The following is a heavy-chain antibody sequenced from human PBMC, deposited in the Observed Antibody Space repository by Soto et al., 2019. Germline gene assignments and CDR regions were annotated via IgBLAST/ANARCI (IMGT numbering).Heavy chain of an antibody. CDR2: KHHSGST. CDR1: GDSINNGYW. CDR3: ASSSGWWSLDG. V-gene: IGHV4-4*02. Sequence: QVQLQESGPGLVKPWGTLSLTCGVSGDSINNGYWWTWVRQPPGKGLEWIGEKHHSGSTNYNLSLKRRVSISIYKTKNQFSLNLSSVTAADTAVYFCASSSGWWSLDGWGQGTTVTVSS. J-gene: IGHJ6*02. D-gene: IGHD6-19*01.